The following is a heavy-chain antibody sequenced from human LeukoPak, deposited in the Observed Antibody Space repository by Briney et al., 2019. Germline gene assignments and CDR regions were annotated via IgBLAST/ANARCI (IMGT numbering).Heavy chain of an antibody. CDR1: GFTFSDHY. CDR2: TRNKANSYTT. V-gene: IGHV3-72*01. D-gene: IGHD3-10*01. Sequence: GGSLRLSCAASGFTFSDHYMDWVRQAPGKGLEWVGRTRNKANSYTTEYAASVKGRFTISRDDSKSIAYLQMNSLKTEDTAVYYCTTPYYYGSGRSYYFDYWGQGTLVTVSS. CDR3: TTPYYYGSGRSYYFDY. J-gene: IGHJ4*02.